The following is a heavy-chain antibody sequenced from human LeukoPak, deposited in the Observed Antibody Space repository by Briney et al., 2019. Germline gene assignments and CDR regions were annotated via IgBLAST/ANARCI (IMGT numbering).Heavy chain of an antibody. CDR3: VRGVGGSSYLDY. CDR1: GFTFSDHW. D-gene: IGHD3-16*01. Sequence: GGSLRLSCAASGFTFSDHWMHWVRQVPGEGLVWVSRIKTDGSWTNDADSVKGRFTISRDNAENTLYLQMNSLRVEDTAVYYCVRGVGGSSYLDYWGQGALVTVSS. CDR2: IKTDGSWT. J-gene: IGHJ4*02. V-gene: IGHV3-74*01.